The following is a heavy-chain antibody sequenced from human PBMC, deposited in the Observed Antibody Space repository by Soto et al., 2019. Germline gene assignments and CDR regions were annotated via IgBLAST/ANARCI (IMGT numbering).Heavy chain of an antibody. J-gene: IGHJ6*02. CDR3: ARDCRLRFLEWSKIYYYYGMDV. V-gene: IGHV4-34*01. CDR2: INHSGST. D-gene: IGHD3-3*01. Sequence: SETLSLTCAVYGGSFSGYYWSWIRQPPGKGLEWIGEINHSGSTNYNPSLKRRVTISVDTSKNQFSLKLSSVTAADTAVYYCARDCRLRFLEWSKIYYYYGMDVWGQGTTVTVSS. CDR1: GGSFSGYY.